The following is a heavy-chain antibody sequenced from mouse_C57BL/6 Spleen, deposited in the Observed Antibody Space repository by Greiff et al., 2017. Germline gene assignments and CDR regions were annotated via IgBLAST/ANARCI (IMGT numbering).Heavy chain of an antibody. CDR3: AREGYYGSSYPFDY. D-gene: IGHD1-1*01. J-gene: IGHJ2*01. Sequence: ESGPGLVKPSQSLSLTCSVTGYSITSGYYWNWIRQFPGNKLEWMGYISYDGSNNYNPSLKNRISITRDTSKNQFFLKLNSVTTEDTATYYCAREGYYGSSYPFDYWGQGTTLTVSS. V-gene: IGHV3-6*01. CDR1: GYSITSGYY. CDR2: ISYDGSN.